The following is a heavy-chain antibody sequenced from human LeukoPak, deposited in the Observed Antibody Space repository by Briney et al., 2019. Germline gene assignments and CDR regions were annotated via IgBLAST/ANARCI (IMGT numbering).Heavy chain of an antibody. CDR3: ASSARGYYDSSGYYSSLFDP. CDR2: IIPIFGTA. Sequence: ASVKVSCKASGGTFSSYAISWVRQAPGQGLEWMGGIIPIFGTANYAQKFQGRVTITTDESTSTAYMELSSLRSEDTAVYYCASSARGYYDSSGYYSSLFDPWGQGTLVTVSS. V-gene: IGHV1-69*05. J-gene: IGHJ5*02. D-gene: IGHD3-22*01. CDR1: GGTFSSYA.